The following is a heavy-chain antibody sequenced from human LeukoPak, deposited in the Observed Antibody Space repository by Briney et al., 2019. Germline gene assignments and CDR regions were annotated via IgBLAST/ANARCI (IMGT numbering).Heavy chain of an antibody. CDR1: GFTFSSYS. J-gene: IGHJ4*02. CDR3: ARVSDSYSPNSAVPPPDY. D-gene: IGHD2-21*01. V-gene: IGHV3-21*01. Sequence: GGSLRLYCTASGFTFSSYSMNWVRQAPGKGLEWVSSISSSSSYIYYADSVKGRFTISRDNAKNSLYLQMNSLRAEDTAVYHCARVSDSYSPNSAVPPPDYWGQGTLVTVSP. CDR2: ISSSSSYI.